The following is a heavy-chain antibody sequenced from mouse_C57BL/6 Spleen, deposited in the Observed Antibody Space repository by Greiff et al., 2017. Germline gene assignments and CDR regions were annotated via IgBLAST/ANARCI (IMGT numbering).Heavy chain of an antibody. V-gene: IGHV1-4*01. CDR3: ARSDYGSKAMDY. J-gene: IGHJ4*01. CDR1: GYTFTSYT. Sequence: QVQLKESGAELARPGASVKMSCKASGYTFTSYTMHWVKQRPGQGLEWIGYINPSSGYTKYNQKFKDKATLTADKSSSTAYMQLSSLTSEDSAVYYCARSDYGSKAMDYWGQGTSVTVSS. CDR2: INPSSGYT. D-gene: IGHD1-1*01.